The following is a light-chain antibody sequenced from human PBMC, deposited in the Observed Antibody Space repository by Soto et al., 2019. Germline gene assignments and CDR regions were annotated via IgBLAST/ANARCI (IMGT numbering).Light chain of an antibody. V-gene: IGLV2-14*01. CDR3: SSYTSSSTYV. Sequence: QSVLTQPASVSGSPGQSITISCTGTSSDVGGYNYVSWYQQHPGNAPKLMIYDVSNRPSGVSNRFSGSKSGNTASLTISWLQAEDEAEYYCSSYTSSSTYVFGSGTKVTVL. CDR1: SSDVGGYNY. J-gene: IGLJ1*01. CDR2: DVS.